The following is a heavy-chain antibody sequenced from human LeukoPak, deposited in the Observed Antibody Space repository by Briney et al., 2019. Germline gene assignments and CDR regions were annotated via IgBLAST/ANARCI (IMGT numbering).Heavy chain of an antibody. V-gene: IGHV3-48*03. Sequence: GGSLRLSCAASGFTFSNYEMNWVRQAPGKGLEWVSFISSGGGSIYYADSVKGRFTISRDNVKNLLFLQMNSLRAEDTAVYYCAREGANYYYGMDVWGQGTTVAVSS. J-gene: IGHJ6*02. CDR1: GFTFSNYE. CDR2: ISSGGGSI. CDR3: AREGANYYYGMDV.